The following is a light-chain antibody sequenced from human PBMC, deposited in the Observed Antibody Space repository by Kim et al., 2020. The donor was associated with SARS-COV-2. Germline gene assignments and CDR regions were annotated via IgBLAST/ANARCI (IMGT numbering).Light chain of an antibody. CDR1: SLRSYY. CDR3: TSRDGSANHVV. CDR2: GKN. J-gene: IGLJ2*01. V-gene: IGLV3-19*01. Sequence: SSELTQDPAVSVALGQTVRITCQGDSLRSYYASWYQQRPGQAPILVIYGKNNRPSGIPDRFSGSSSGNTASLTITGAQAEDEADYYCTSRDGSANHVVFGGGTQLTVL.